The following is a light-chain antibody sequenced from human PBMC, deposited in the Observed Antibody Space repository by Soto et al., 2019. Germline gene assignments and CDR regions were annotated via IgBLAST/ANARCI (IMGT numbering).Light chain of an antibody. J-gene: IGLJ2*01. V-gene: IGLV2-8*01. CDR3: SSYAGNNIVV. Sequence: QAVVTQPPSASGSPGQSVTISCTGTSSDVGGYNYVSWYQQHPDKAPKLMIYEVTKRLSGVPDRFSGSKSGDTASLTVSGLQAEDEADYYCSSYAGNNIVVFGGGTKLTVL. CDR1: SSDVGGYNY. CDR2: EVT.